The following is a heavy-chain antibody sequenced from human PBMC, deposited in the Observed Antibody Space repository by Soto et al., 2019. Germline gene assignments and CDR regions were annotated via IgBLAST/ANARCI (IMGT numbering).Heavy chain of an antibody. CDR3: ARDKDYYDSSGYHSDGMDV. V-gene: IGHV3-30*03. D-gene: IGHD3-22*01. J-gene: IGHJ6*02. Sequence: PGGSLRLSCEGSGFIFSNNGMHWVRQAPGKGLEWVAFMSYDGSAKFLADSVKGRFTISRDNSKNTLYLQMNSLRAEDTAVYYCARDKDYYDSSGYHSDGMDVWGQGTTVTV. CDR1: GFIFSNNG. CDR2: MSYDGSAK.